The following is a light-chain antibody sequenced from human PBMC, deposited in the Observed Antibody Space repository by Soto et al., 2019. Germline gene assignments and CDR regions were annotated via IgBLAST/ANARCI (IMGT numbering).Light chain of an antibody. V-gene: IGKV3-20*01. CDR1: QSVSTK. CDR2: GAS. Sequence: EIVMTQSPATLPVSPGERATLSCRASQSVSTKLAWYQQKPGQAPRLLIYGASSRATGIPDRFSGSGSGTDFTLTISRLGPEDFAVYYCQQYGSSPPITFGQGTRPEI. CDR3: QQYGSSPPIT. J-gene: IGKJ5*01.